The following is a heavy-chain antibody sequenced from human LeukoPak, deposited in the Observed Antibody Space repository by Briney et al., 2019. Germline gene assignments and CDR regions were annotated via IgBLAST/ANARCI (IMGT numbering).Heavy chain of an antibody. Sequence: GSLRLSCAASGFPFSNYWMSWVRQAPGKGLEWIGEINHSGSTNYNPSLKSRVTISVDTSKNQFSLKLSSVTAADTAVYYCARVTTFYYYYYMDVWGKGTTVTVSS. V-gene: IGHV4-34*01. CDR3: ARVTTFYYYYYMDV. CDR2: INHSGST. CDR1: GFPFSNYW. J-gene: IGHJ6*03. D-gene: IGHD1-14*01.